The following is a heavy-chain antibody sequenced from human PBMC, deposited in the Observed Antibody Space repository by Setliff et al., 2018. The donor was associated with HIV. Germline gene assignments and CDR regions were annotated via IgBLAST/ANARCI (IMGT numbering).Heavy chain of an antibody. D-gene: IGHD2-2*01. V-gene: IGHV4-59*11. J-gene: IGHJ6*02. CDR2: FYYSGSP. Sequence: SETLSLTCTVSGGSIRSHYWNWIRQSPGKGLEWIAYFYYSGSPNYNPSLKSRVTMPVDTSKNQISLTLTSVTAADAAVYYCARGQWPAPRPDFSDGYYNYGMDVWGQGTTVTVSS. CDR3: ARGQWPAPRPDFSDGYYNYGMDV. CDR1: GGSIRSHY.